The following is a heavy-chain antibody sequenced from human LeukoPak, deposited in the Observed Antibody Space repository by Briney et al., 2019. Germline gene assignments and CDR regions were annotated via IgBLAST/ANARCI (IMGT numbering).Heavy chain of an antibody. CDR2: IIPILGIA. J-gene: IGHJ4*02. Sequence: SVKVSCKASGGTFSSYAISWVRQAPGQGLEWMGRIIPILGIANYAQRFQGRVTITADKSTSTAYMELSSLRSEDTAVYYCARGTMDTAMAWHYWGQGTLVTVSS. V-gene: IGHV1-69*04. D-gene: IGHD5-18*01. CDR3: ARGTMDTAMAWHY. CDR1: GGTFSSYA.